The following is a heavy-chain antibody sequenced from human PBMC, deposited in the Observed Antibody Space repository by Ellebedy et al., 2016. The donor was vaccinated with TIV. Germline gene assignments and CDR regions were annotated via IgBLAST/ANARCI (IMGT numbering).Heavy chain of an antibody. V-gene: IGHV4-31*03. CDR1: GDSINSGDYH. Sequence: SETLSLTXTVSGDSINSGDYHWTWIRQHPGKGLEWIGYIYYTGSTYDNPSLKSRVTISIDTSRNQFSLKLTSMTAADTAVYYCARGPVAKWYGADAFDIWGQGTMVTVSS. J-gene: IGHJ3*02. CDR2: IYYTGST. D-gene: IGHD3-10*01. CDR3: ARGPVAKWYGADAFDI.